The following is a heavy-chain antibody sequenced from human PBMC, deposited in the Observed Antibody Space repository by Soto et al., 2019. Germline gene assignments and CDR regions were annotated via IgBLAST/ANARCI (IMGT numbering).Heavy chain of an antibody. D-gene: IGHD4-17*01. CDR2: ISGSGGST. CDR3: AKDPIDYVGYFQH. Sequence: GGSLRLSCAASGFTSSSYAMSWVRQAPGKGLEWVSAISGSGGSTYYADSVKGRFTISRDNSKNTLYLQMNSLRAEDTAVYYCAKDPIDYVGYFQHWGQGTLVTVSS. J-gene: IGHJ1*01. V-gene: IGHV3-23*01. CDR1: GFTSSSYA.